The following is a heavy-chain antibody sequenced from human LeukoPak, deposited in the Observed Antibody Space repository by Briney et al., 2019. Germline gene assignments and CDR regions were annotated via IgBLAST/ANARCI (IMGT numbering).Heavy chain of an antibody. CDR2: INPSGGST. CDR1: GYTFTSYY. V-gene: IGHV1-46*01. Sequence: ASVTVSCRASGYTFTSYYMHWVRQAPGQGLEWMGIINPSGGSTSYAQKFQGRVTMTRDTSTSTVYMELSSLRSEDTAVYYCARDRGMATITEWFDPWGQGTLVTVSS. CDR3: ARDRGMATITEWFDP. J-gene: IGHJ5*02. D-gene: IGHD5-24*01.